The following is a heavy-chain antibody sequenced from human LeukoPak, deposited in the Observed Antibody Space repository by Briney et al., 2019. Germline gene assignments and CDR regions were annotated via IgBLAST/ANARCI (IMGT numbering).Heavy chain of an antibody. CDR1: GGSMSNYY. CDR2: ISNSGST. CDR3: AREAGASSFRPLDC. V-gene: IGHV4-4*07. D-gene: IGHD1-26*01. Sequence: KSSETLSLTCTVSGGSMSNYYWSWIRQPARKGLEWIGRISNSGSTNYNIALKSRLTMSVDTSKNQFSVRVSSVTAADTAMYYCAREAGASSFRPLDCWGQGVLVSVSS. J-gene: IGHJ4*02.